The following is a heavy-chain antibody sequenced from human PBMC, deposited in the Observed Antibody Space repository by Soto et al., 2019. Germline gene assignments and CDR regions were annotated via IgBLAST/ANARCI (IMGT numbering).Heavy chain of an antibody. CDR1: GFSVSTSGVG. D-gene: IGHD4-17*01. V-gene: IGHV2-5*02. CDR3: AYGDYVGNWFDP. Sequence: QITLKESGPTLVKPTQTLTLTCTFSGFSVSTSGVGVGWIRQPPGKALEWLALIYWDDDKRYSPSLKSRLTITKDTSKNQVVLTMTNIDPVDTATYYCAYGDYVGNWFDPWGQGTLVTVSS. J-gene: IGHJ5*02. CDR2: IYWDDDK.